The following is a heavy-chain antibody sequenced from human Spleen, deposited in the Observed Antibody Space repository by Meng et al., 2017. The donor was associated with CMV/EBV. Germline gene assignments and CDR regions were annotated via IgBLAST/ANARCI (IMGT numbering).Heavy chain of an antibody. V-gene: IGHV1-2*02. D-gene: IGHD6-13*01. Sequence: QVTLVHPGAEGKKPRASVKSSCKASGYTFTGYYMHWVRQAPGQGLEWMGWINPNSGGTNYAQKFQGRVTMTRDTSISTAYMELSRLRSDDTAVYYCARVGSSWPSDYWGQGTLVTVSS. CDR1: GYTFTGYY. CDR2: INPNSGGT. J-gene: IGHJ4*02. CDR3: ARVGSSWPSDY.